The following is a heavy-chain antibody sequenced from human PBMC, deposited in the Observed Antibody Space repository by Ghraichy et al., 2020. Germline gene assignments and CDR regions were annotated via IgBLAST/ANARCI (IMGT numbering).Heavy chain of an antibody. D-gene: IGHD6-6*01. CDR1: GGSISSSSYY. J-gene: IGHJ4*02. Sequence: SETLSLTCTVSGGSISSSSYYWGWIRQPPGKGLEWIGSIYYSGSTYYNPSLKSRVTISVDTSKNQFSLKLSSVTAADTAVYYCASSEYSSQLDYWGQGTLVTVSS. CDR3: ASSEYSSQLDY. V-gene: IGHV4-39*01. CDR2: IYYSGST.